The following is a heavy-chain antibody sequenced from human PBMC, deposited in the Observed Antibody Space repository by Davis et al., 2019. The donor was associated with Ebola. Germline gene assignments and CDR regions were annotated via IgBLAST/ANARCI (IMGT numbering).Heavy chain of an antibody. Sequence: GESLKISCKGSGYTFTSYYMHWVRQAPGQGLEWMGIINPSGGSTSYAQKFQGRVTMTRDTSTSTVYMELSSLRSEDTAVYYCARGDGGNSNYYYYGMDVWGKGTTVTVSS. CDR3: ARGDGGNSNYYYYGMDV. V-gene: IGHV1-46*01. CDR2: INPSGGST. CDR1: GYTFTSYY. J-gene: IGHJ6*04. D-gene: IGHD4-23*01.